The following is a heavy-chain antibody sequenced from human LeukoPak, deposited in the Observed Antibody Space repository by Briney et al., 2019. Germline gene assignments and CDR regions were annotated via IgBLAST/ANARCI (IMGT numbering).Heavy chain of an antibody. CDR3: ARGGGFWSGFNWFDP. D-gene: IGHD3-3*01. CDR2: INQSGST. J-gene: IGHJ5*02. Sequence: SGTLSLTCAVSGGSISSSNWWSWVRQPPGKGLEWIGEINQSGSTNYNPSLKSRVTISVDTSKNQFSLKLSSVTAADTAVYYCARGGGFWSGFNWFDPWGQGTLVTVSS. V-gene: IGHV4-4*02. CDR1: GGSISSSNW.